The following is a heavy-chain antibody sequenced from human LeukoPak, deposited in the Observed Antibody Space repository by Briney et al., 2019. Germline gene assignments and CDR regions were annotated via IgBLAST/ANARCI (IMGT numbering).Heavy chain of an antibody. CDR2: ISSSGTTI. CDR3: ARDPSQRPVEMTKSDY. V-gene: IGHV3-48*03. CDR1: GFTFSSYE. J-gene: IGHJ4*02. D-gene: IGHD5-24*01. Sequence: GGSLRLSCAASGFTFSSYEMNWVRQAPGKGLEWVSYISSSGTTIYYADSVKGRFTISRDNAKNSLYLQMNSLRVEDTAVYYCARDPSQRPVEMTKSDYWGQGALVTVSS.